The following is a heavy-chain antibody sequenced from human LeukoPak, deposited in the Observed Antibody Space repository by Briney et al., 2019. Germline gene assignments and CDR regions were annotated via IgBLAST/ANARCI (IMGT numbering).Heavy chain of an antibody. CDR2: TNLDGSEK. Sequence: GGSLRLSCAASGFTFTSYWMSWVRQGPEKGLEWVAVTNLDGSEKYYVDSVRGRFTISRDNAKKSLNLQMDSLRAEDTAVYYCAKGELEYCSGTSCYAFDYWGQGTLVTVSS. J-gene: IGHJ4*02. V-gene: IGHV3-7*03. CDR1: GFTFTSYW. CDR3: AKGELEYCSGTSCYAFDY. D-gene: IGHD2-2*01.